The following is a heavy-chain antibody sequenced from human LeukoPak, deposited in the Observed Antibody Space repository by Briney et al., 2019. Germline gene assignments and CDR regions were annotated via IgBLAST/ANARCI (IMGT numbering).Heavy chain of an antibody. CDR2: INTSGST. D-gene: IGHD4-23*01. V-gene: IGHV4-4*07. J-gene: IGHJ3*02. Sequence: SETLSLTCTVSGASISSYYWSWIRQPTGKGLEWIGRINTSGSTNYNPSLKSRVTMSVDTSKNQFSLKLSSVTAADTAMYYCARGPYGGNSLGAFEIWGQGTMVTVSS. CDR3: ARGPYGGNSLGAFEI. CDR1: GASISSYY.